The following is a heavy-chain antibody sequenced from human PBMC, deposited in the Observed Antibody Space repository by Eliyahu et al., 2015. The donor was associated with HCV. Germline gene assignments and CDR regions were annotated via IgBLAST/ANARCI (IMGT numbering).Heavy chain of an antibody. D-gene: IGHD1-20*01. V-gene: IGHV3-21*01. Sequence: EVQLVEAGGGLVKSGGSLRLSCAASGFTFXTYNMNWVRQAPGKGLEWVSSISSSSTYIYHADSVKGRFTISRDNAKNSLYLQMNTLRAEDTAVYYCVRSSITGTHEFPWFDPWGQGTLVTVSS. J-gene: IGHJ5*02. CDR1: GFTFXTYN. CDR2: ISSSSTYI. CDR3: VRSSITGTHEFPWFDP.